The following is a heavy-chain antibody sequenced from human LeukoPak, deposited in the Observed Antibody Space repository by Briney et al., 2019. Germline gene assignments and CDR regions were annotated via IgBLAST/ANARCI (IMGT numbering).Heavy chain of an antibody. V-gene: IGHV3-30*18. CDR1: GFTFRTYG. Sequence: SGGSLRLSCAASGFTFRTYGMNWVLQAPGKGLELVAIISYDGSNEDYADAVKGRFTISRDNSKNTLYLQMNSLRAEDSAVYYCAKSRVRGVYYFDYWGQGTLVTVSS. CDR3: AKSRVRGVYYFDY. D-gene: IGHD3-10*02. J-gene: IGHJ4*02. CDR2: ISYDGSNE.